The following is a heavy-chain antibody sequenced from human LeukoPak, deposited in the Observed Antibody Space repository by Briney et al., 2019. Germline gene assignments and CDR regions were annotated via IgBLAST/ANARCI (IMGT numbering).Heavy chain of an antibody. CDR1: GGSISSYY. CDR2: IYYSGST. J-gene: IGHJ6*03. Sequence: PSETLSLTCTVSGGSISSYYWSWIRQPPGKGLEWIGYIYYSGSTNYNPSLKSRVTISVDTSKNQFSLKLSSVTAEDTAVYYCARDLDYGGRSGYYYYMDVWGKGTTVTISS. V-gene: IGHV4-59*01. CDR3: ARDLDYGGRSGYYYYMDV. D-gene: IGHD4-23*01.